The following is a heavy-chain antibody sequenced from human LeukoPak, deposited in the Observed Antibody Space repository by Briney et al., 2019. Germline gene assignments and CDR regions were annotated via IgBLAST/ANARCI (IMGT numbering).Heavy chain of an antibody. CDR3: ARVGYFDFWSGYFWDY. J-gene: IGHJ4*02. CDR1: GFTFNRYS. D-gene: IGHD3-3*01. CDR2: ISSSGTTI. Sequence: HPGGSLRLSCAASGFTFNRYSMNWVRQAPGKGLEWISYISSSGTTIYYADSVQGRFIISRDNARNSLYLQMNSLRAEDTAVYYCARVGYFDFWSGYFWDYWGQGTLATVSS. V-gene: IGHV3-48*01.